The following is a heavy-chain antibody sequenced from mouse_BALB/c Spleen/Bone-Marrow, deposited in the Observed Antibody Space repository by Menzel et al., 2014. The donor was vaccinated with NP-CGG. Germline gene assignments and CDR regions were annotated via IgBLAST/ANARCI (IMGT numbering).Heavy chain of an antibody. CDR3: APYYYGRWFTY. Sequence: VQLQQSGAELVKPGASVKLSCTASGFNIKDPYMHWVKQRPEQGLEWIGRIGPANGNTKYDPKFQGKATITADTSSNTAYLQRSSLTSEDTAVYYCAPYYYGRWFTYWGQGTLVTVSA. CDR2: IGPANGNT. V-gene: IGHV14-3*02. D-gene: IGHD1-1*01. J-gene: IGHJ3*01. CDR1: GFNIKDPY.